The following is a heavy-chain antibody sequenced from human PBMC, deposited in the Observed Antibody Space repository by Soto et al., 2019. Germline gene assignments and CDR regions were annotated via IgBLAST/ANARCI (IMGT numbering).Heavy chain of an antibody. Sequence: VQLVESGGGVVQPEKSLRLSCAASGFTFSSYAMHWARQAPGKGLEWVTVISIRGGDEYYAESVRGRFTISRDDSKNTLYLQMDSLRVEDTAVYYCARGTIVARQHLDYWGQGTLVTVSS. V-gene: IGHV3-30*03. CDR1: GFTFSSYA. D-gene: IGHD6-6*01. CDR3: ARGTIVARQHLDY. J-gene: IGHJ4*02. CDR2: ISIRGGDE.